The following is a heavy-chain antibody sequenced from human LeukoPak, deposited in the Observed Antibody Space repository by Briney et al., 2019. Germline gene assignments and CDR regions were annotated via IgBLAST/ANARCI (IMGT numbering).Heavy chain of an antibody. CDR2: MNPNSGNT. CDR3: ARGYSSGWTAYRTGMDV. V-gene: IGHV1-8*01. CDR1: GYTFTSYD. Sequence: ASVKVSCKASGYTFTSYDINWVRQATGQGLEWMGWMNPNSGNTGYAQKFQGRVTTTRNTSISTAYMELSSLRSEDTAVYYCARGYSSGWTAYRTGMDVWGQGTTVTVSS. D-gene: IGHD6-19*01. J-gene: IGHJ6*02.